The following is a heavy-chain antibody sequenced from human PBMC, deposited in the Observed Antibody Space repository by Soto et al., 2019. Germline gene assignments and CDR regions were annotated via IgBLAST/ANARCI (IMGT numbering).Heavy chain of an antibody. CDR2: IYHSGST. V-gene: IGHV4-30-2*01. CDR1: RGSISSGGYS. J-gene: IGHJ4*02. D-gene: IGHD2-15*01. Sequence: QLQLQESGSGLVQPSQTLSVTCAVSRGSISSGGYSWSCIRQPPGKGLEWIGYIYHSGSTYYNPFSKSRVTISVDRSKNQFSLKLSSVTAADTAVYYCARGQVVAAQHWGQGTLVTVSS. CDR3: ARGQVVAAQH.